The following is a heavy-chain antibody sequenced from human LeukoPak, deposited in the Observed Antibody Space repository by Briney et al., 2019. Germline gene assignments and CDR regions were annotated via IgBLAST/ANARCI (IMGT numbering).Heavy chain of an antibody. CDR1: GGSISSYY. Sequence: SETLSLTCTVSGGSISSYYWSWIRQPPGKGLERIGYIYYSGSTNYNPSLKSRVTISVDTSKNQFSLKLSSVTAADTAVYYRARHPLGYGMDVWGQGTTVTVSS. V-gene: IGHV4-59*08. D-gene: IGHD3-16*01. CDR2: IYYSGST. J-gene: IGHJ6*02. CDR3: ARHPLGYGMDV.